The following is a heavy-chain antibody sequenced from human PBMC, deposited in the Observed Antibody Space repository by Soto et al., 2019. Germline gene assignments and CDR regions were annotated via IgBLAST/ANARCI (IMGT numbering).Heavy chain of an antibody. CDR2: IYYSGST. CDR3: ASDPGTDGGSYYYGMDV. J-gene: IGHJ6*02. V-gene: IGHV4-39*01. CDR1: GGSISSSSYY. Sequence: SETLSLTCTVSGGSISSSSYYWGWIRQPPGKGLEWIGSIYYSGSTYYNPSLKSRVTISVDTSKNQFSLKLSSVTAADTAVYYCASDPGTDGGSYYYGMDVWGQGTTVTVSS.